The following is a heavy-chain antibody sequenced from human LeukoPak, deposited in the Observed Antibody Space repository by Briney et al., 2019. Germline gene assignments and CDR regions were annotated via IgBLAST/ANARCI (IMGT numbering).Heavy chain of an antibody. V-gene: IGHV2-5*01. CDR3: AHSTYSSGWYDLVGLFDP. D-gene: IGHD6-19*01. Sequence: SGPTLVNPTQTLTLTCTFSGFSLSTSGVGVGWIRQPPGKGPEWLALIYWNDDKRYSPSLKSRLTITKDTSKNQVVLTMTNMDPVDTATYYCAHSTYSSGWYDLVGLFDPWGQGTLVTVSS. CDR2: IYWNDDK. J-gene: IGHJ5*02. CDR1: GFSLSTSGVG.